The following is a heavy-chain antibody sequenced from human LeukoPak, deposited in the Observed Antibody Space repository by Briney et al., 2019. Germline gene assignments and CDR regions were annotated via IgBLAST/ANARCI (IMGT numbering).Heavy chain of an antibody. CDR3: AKLHDYVWGSYRRNAFDI. J-gene: IGHJ3*02. CDR2: ISGSGGST. Sequence: GSLRLSCAASGFTFSSYAMSWVRQAPGKGLEWVSAISGSGGSTYYADSVKGRFTISRDNSKNTLYLQMNSLRAEDTAVYYCAKLHDYVWGSYRRNAFDIWGQGTMVTVSS. D-gene: IGHD3-16*02. CDR1: GFTFSSYA. V-gene: IGHV3-23*01.